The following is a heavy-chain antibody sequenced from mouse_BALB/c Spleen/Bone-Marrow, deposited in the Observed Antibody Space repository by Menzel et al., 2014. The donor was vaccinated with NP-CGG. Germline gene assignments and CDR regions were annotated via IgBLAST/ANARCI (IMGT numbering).Heavy chain of an antibody. V-gene: IGHV4-1*02. CDR3: ARGGYYGWLAY. D-gene: IGHD2-3*01. CDR2: INPNSRTI. Sequence: EGKREESGGGLVQPGGSLKLSCTASGFELSRYWMSWVRQAPGKGLEWIGEINPNSRTINYTPSLKERFIISRDNAKNTLYLQVSKVRSEDVALYCLARGGYYGWLAYWGQ. J-gene: IGHJ3*01. CDR1: GFELSRYW.